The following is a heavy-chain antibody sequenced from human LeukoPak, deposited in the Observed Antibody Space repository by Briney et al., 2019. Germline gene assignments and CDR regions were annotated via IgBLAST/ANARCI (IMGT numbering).Heavy chain of an antibody. CDR3: ARRGGYDSSGHYFDY. D-gene: IGHD3-22*01. J-gene: IGHJ4*02. Sequence: ASVKVSCKASGYTFTSYGISWVRQAPGQGLEWMGWISAYNGNTNYAQKLQGRVTITTDESTSTAYMELSSLRSEDTAVYYCARRGGYDSSGHYFDYWGQGTLVTVSS. CDR2: ISAYNGNT. V-gene: IGHV1-18*01. CDR1: GYTFTSYG.